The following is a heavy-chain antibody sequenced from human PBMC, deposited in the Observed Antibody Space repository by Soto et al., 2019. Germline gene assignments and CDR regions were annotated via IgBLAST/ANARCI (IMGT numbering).Heavy chain of an antibody. V-gene: IGHV1-8*01. CDR2: MNPNSGNT. J-gene: IGHJ6*02. D-gene: IGHD2-2*01. CDR3: ARGHDRYCSSTSCYLYYGMDV. CDR1: GYTFTSYD. Sequence: GASVKVSCKASGYTFTSYDINWVRQATGQGLEWMGWMNPNSGNTGYAQKFQGRVTMTRNTSISTAYMELSSLRSEDTAVYYCARGHDRYCSSTSCYLYYGMDVWGQGTTVTVS.